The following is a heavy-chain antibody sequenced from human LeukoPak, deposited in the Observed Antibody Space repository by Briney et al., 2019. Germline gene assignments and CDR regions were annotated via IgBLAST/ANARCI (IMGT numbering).Heavy chain of an antibody. CDR2: IYAGDSET. V-gene: IGHV5-51*01. D-gene: IGHD1-26*01. CDR1: GYGFTDYW. Sequence: GESLKISCEGSGYGFTDYWIAWVRQLPGKGLEYMGIIYAGDSETRYSPSFQGQVTMSVDKSISIAYLQWSGLKASDTAMYYCARVGKGSYPRNYFDYWGQGTLVTVSS. CDR3: ARVGKGSYPRNYFDY. J-gene: IGHJ4*02.